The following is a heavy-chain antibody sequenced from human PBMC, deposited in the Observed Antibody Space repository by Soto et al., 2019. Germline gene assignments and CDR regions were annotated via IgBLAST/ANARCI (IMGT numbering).Heavy chain of an antibody. J-gene: IGHJ4*02. CDR3: ARDNWNSY. V-gene: IGHV3-74*01. CDR1: EFTFSNYW. CDR2: TNGDGSTT. D-gene: IGHD1-7*01. Sequence: EVQLVESGGGLVQPGGSLRLSCVASEFTFSNYWMHWVRQAPGKGLEWVSRTNGDGSTTNYADSVKGRFTISRDSAKNMVYLQMNSLRAEDTAVYYCARDNWNSYWGQGTLVTVSS.